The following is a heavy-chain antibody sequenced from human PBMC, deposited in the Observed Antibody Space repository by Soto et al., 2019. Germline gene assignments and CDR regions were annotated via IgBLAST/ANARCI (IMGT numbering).Heavy chain of an antibody. CDR1: GFTFSSYA. D-gene: IGHD3-3*01. V-gene: IGHV3-23*01. Sequence: GGSLRLSCAASGFTFSSYAMSWVRQAPGKGLEWVSAISGSGGSTYYADSVKGRFTISRDNSKNTLYLQMNSLRAEDTAVYYCAKDYQDYDFWSGYYTQFDYWGQGTTVTVSS. J-gene: IGHJ4*03. CDR2: ISGSGGST. CDR3: AKDYQDYDFWSGYYTQFDY.